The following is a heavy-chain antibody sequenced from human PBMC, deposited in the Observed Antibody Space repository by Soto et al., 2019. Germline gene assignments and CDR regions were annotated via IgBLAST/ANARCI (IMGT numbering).Heavy chain of an antibody. CDR2: IGTAGDT. Sequence: PGGSLRLSCAASGFTFSSYDMHWVRQATGKGLEWVSAIGTAGDTYYPGSVKGRFTISRENAKNSLYLQMNSLRAGDTAVYYCARAHDYYYGMDVWGQGTTVTVSS. J-gene: IGHJ6*02. CDR3: ARAHDYYYGMDV. CDR1: GFTFSSYD. V-gene: IGHV3-13*01.